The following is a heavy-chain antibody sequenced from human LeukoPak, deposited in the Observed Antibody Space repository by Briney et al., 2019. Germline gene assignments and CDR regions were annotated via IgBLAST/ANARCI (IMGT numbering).Heavy chain of an antibody. Sequence: GRSLSLSCATSGFTFSNYGMHWVRQAPGKGLEWVAVIYYDGSNKYYADSVKGRFTISRDNSKNTLYLQMNSLRAEDTAVYYCAKDSRDVDSAIDYWGQGTLVTVSS. V-gene: IGHV3-33*06. D-gene: IGHD5-18*01. J-gene: IGHJ4*02. CDR1: GFTFSNYG. CDR3: AKDSRDVDSAIDY. CDR2: IYYDGSNK.